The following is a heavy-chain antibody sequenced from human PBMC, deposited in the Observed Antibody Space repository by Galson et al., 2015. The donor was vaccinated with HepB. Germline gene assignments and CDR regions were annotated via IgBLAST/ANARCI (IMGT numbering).Heavy chain of an antibody. D-gene: IGHD1-7*01. V-gene: IGHV1-18*04. CDR2: ISAYNGNT. J-gene: IGHJ3*02. CDR1: GYTFTSYG. Sequence: SVKVSCKASGYTFTSYGISWVRQAPGQGLEWMGWISAYNGNTNYAQKPQGRVTMTTDTSTSTAYMELRSLRSDDTAVYYCARDEGRITGTHDAFDIWGQGAMVTVSS. CDR3: ARDEGRITGTHDAFDI.